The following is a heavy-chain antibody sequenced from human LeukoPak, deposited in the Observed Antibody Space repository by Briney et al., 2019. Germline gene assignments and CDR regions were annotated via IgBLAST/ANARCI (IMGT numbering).Heavy chain of an antibody. V-gene: IGHV6-1*01. Sequence: SQTLSLTCAISGDSVSSNSAAWNWIRQSPSRGLEWLGRTYYRSKWYNDYAVSVKSRITINPDTSKNQFSLQLNSVTPEDTAVYYCARDLGQTNWGNNWFDPWGQGTLVTVSS. CDR2: TYYRSKWYN. J-gene: IGHJ5*02. CDR1: GDSVSSNSAA. D-gene: IGHD7-27*01. CDR3: ARDLGQTNWGNNWFDP.